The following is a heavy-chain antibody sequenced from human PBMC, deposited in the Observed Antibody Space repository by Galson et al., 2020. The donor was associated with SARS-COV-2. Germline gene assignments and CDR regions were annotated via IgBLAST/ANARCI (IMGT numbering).Heavy chain of an antibody. J-gene: IGHJ4*02. CDR2: ISNDGSNK. CDR3: ANELISSFDY. V-gene: IGHV3-30*18. CDR1: GFTFSSHS. Sequence: GVSLRLSCAASGFTFSSHSMHWVRQAPSKGLAWVAVISNDGSNKYYADSVKGRFTISRDNSKNTLYLQMNSLRAEDTAVYYCANELISSFDYWGQGTLVTISS. D-gene: IGHD3-16*01.